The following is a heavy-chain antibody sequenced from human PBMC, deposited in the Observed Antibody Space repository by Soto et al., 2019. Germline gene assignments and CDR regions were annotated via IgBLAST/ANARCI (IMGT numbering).Heavy chain of an antibody. CDR2: IYHSGST. V-gene: IGHV4-4*02. Sequence: QVQLQESGPGLVKPSGTLSLTCAVSGGSISSSNWWGWVRQPPGKGLEWIGEIYHSGSTNYNPSLKSRVTISVDKSKNQFSLKLSSVTAADTAVYYCARVADTNQQTGPYYFDYWGQGTLVTVSS. J-gene: IGHJ4*02. CDR1: GGSISSSNW. CDR3: ARVADTNQQTGPYYFDY.